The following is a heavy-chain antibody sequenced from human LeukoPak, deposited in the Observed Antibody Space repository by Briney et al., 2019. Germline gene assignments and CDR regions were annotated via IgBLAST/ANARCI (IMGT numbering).Heavy chain of an antibody. CDR2: INSYNGNT. Sequence: GASVKVSCKASGYTFTSFGISWVRQAPGQGLEWMGWINSYNGNTNYAQKLQGRVTMTRNTSISTAYMELSSLRSEDTAVYYCARGGVTTWSYYYGMDVWGQGTTVTVSS. CDR1: GYTFTSFG. D-gene: IGHD4-11*01. V-gene: IGHV1-18*01. J-gene: IGHJ6*02. CDR3: ARGGVTTWSYYYGMDV.